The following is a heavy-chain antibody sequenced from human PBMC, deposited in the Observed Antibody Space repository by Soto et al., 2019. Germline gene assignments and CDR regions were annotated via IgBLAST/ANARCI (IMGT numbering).Heavy chain of an antibody. D-gene: IGHD1-26*01. Sequence: ASVKVSCKASGYTFTSYAMHWVRQAPGQRLEWMGWINAGNGNTKYSQKFQGRVTMTTDTSTSTAYMELRSLRSDDTAVYYCARDGVGATSYWGQGTLVTVSS. CDR1: GYTFTSYA. J-gene: IGHJ4*02. CDR2: INAGNGNT. CDR3: ARDGVGATSY. V-gene: IGHV1-3*01.